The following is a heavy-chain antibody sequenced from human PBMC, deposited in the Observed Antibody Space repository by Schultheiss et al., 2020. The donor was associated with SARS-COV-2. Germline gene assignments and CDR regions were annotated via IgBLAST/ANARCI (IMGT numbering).Heavy chain of an antibody. Sequence: VKVSCKASAYTFTNSYIHWVRQAPGQGLEWMGIINPSVGSTSYALRFQGRVTMTRDTSTSTVYMELSSLRSDDTAVYYCATGGIPAAIRGWFDPWGQGTLVTVSS. J-gene: IGHJ5*02. CDR3: ATGGIPAAIRGWFDP. V-gene: IGHV1-46*01. CDR2: INPSVGST. CDR1: AYTFTNSY. D-gene: IGHD2-2*02.